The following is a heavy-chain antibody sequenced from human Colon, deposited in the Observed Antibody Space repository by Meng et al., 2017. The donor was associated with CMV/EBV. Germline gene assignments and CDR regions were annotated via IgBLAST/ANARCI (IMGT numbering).Heavy chain of an antibody. Sequence: SGASGFTFGSYAMSWVRQAPGKGLEWVSHIYSAGRNTFYADSVKGRFTISRDNSNNMLYLQMNSLRVDDTAVYYCAKDTPILYGAYDYWGQGVVVTVSS. CDR2: IYSAGRNT. D-gene: IGHD2/OR15-2a*01. V-gene: IGHV3-23*03. CDR1: GFTFGSYA. J-gene: IGHJ4*02. CDR3: AKDTPILYGAYDY.